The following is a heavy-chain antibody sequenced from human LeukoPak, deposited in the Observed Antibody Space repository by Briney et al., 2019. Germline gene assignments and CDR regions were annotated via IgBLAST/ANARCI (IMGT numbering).Heavy chain of an antibody. CDR2: IYTSGST. J-gene: IGHJ6*03. CDR3: AREGSSSWYRYYYYYMDV. Sequence: SETLSLTCTVSGGSISSYYWSWIRQPAGKGLERIGRIYTSGSTNYNPSLKSRVTMSVDTSKNQFSLKLSSVTAADTAVYYCAREGSSSWYRYYYYYMDVWGKGTTVTISS. D-gene: IGHD6-13*01. CDR1: GGSISSYY. V-gene: IGHV4-4*07.